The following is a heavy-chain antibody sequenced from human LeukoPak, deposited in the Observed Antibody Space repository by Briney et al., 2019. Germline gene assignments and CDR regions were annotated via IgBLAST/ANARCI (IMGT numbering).Heavy chain of an antibody. V-gene: IGHV3-23*01. CDR2: INDDTP. CDR3: AKEYDLWHEQGNWFDT. CDR1: GFSLKTYS. D-gene: IGHD3-3*01. J-gene: IGHJ5*02. Sequence: GGSLRLSCTTSGFSLKTYSMSWVRQAPGKGLEWVSAINDDTPYYTDSVKGRFTVSRDNSRDTLYLHLNSLRAEDTAIYYCAKEYDLWHEQGNWFDTWGQGVLVTVSS.